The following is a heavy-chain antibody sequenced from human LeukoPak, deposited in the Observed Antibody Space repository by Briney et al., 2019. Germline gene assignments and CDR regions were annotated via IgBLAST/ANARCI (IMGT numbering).Heavy chain of an antibody. CDR2: ISGSGGST. D-gene: IGHD2-15*01. V-gene: IGHV3-23*01. CDR3: AKESLDEIAATRWFDS. J-gene: IGHJ5*01. Sequence: GGSLRLSCAASGFTFSSYAMSWVRQAPGKGLEWVSAISGSGGSTYYADSVKGRFTISRDNSKNTLYLQMNSLRAEDTAVYYCAKESLDEIAATRWFDSWGQGTLVTVSS. CDR1: GFTFSSYA.